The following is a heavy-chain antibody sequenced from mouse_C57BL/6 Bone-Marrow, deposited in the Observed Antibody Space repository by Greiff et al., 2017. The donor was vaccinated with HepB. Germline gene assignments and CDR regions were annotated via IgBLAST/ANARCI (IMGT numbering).Heavy chain of an antibody. Sequence: QVQLQQPGAELVKPGASVKVSCKASGYTFTSYWMHWVKQRPGQGLEWIGRIHPSDSDTNYNQKFKGKATLTVDKSSSTAYMQLSSLTSDDSAVYYCAIGGSLSFFDYWGQGPTLTVSS. J-gene: IGHJ2*01. D-gene: IGHD1-1*02. V-gene: IGHV1-74*01. CDR2: IHPSDSDT. CDR1: GYTFTSYW. CDR3: AIGGSLSFFDY.